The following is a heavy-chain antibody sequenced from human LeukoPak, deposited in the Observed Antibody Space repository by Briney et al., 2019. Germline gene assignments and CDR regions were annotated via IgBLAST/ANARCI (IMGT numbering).Heavy chain of an antibody. Sequence: ASVKVSCKASGYTFSDYGITWARQAPGQGLEWMGWISASDSTTNYAQKVQGRVTMTTDTYTSTAYMELRSLTSDDTAVYYCARCCAAVTTHFSHWGQGTLVTVSS. CDR3: ARCCAAVTTHFSH. J-gene: IGHJ1*01. V-gene: IGHV1-18*01. CDR1: GYTFSDYG. CDR2: ISASDSTT. D-gene: IGHD4-17*01.